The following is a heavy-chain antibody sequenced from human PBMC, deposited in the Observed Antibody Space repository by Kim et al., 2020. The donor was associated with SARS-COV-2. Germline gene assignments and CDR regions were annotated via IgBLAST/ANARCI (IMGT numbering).Heavy chain of an antibody. CDR1: GFTFSSYA. D-gene: IGHD3-22*01. V-gene: IGHV3-30*04. Sequence: GGSLRLSCAASGFTFSSYAMHWVRQAPGKGLEWVAVISYDGSNKYYADSVKGRFTISRDNSKNTLYLQMNSLRAEDTAVYYCAREGLFRHAEYFQHWGQGTLVTVSS. CDR3: AREGLFRHAEYFQH. J-gene: IGHJ1*01. CDR2: ISYDGSNK.